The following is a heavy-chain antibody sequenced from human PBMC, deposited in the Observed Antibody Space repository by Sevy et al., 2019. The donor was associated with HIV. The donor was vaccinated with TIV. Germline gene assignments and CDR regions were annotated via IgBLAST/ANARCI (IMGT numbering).Heavy chain of an antibody. CDR1: GFTFTNYA. D-gene: IGHD3-22*01. V-gene: IGHV3-23*01. CDR3: ARKYDSSGYFDY. J-gene: IGHJ4*02. Sequence: GGSLRLSCAASGFTFTNYAMNWVRQAPGKGLEWVSGISGTGGSGDKTNYADSVKGRFTISRDDSKNSLYLQLNSLIAEDTAIYYCARKYDSSGYFDYWGQGTLVTVSS. CDR2: ISGTGGSGDKT.